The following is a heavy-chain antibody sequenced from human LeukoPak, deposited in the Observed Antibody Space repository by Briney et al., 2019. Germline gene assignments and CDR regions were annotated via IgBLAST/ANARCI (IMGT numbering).Heavy chain of an antibody. D-gene: IGHD3-22*01. V-gene: IGHV4-38-2*01. Sequence: SETLSLTCGVSGYSISSGYHWGWIRQPTGKGLEWIGSMSHSGSTYYNPSLKSRVTISVDTSRNQFSVKLSSVTAADTAVYYCARHHLYDSSGDGRYYFDYWGQGTLVTVSS. CDR3: ARHHLYDSSGDGRYYFDY. J-gene: IGHJ4*02. CDR2: MSHSGST. CDR1: GYSISSGYH.